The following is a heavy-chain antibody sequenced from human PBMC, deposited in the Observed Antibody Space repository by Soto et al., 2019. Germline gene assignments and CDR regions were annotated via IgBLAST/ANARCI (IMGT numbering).Heavy chain of an antibody. V-gene: IGHV3-23*01. Sequence: PGVSLRLSCVASGFTFSSIAMTWVRQAQGKGLEWVSGISVSGGSTYYADSVKGRFTISRDNSKNTLYLQMSSLRAEDTAVYYCAKRIEGSGTYYKGPFDYWGQGTLVTVSS. CDR3: AKRIEGSGTYYKGPFDY. CDR2: ISVSGGST. J-gene: IGHJ4*02. CDR1: GFTFSSIA. D-gene: IGHD3-10*01.